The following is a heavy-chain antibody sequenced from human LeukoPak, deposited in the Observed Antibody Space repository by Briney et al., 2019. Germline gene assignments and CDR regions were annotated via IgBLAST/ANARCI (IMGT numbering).Heavy chain of an antibody. D-gene: IGHD1-26*01. CDR2: MNPNSGNT. CDR3: ATDDGSATMGFDS. V-gene: IGHV1-8*01. J-gene: IGHJ5*01. Sequence: ASVKVSCKASGYTFTSYDINWVRQATGLGLEWMGWMNPNSGNTGYAQKFQGRVTMTRNTSISTAYMELSSLRSEDTAIYYCATDDGSATMGFDSWGQGTLLTVSS. CDR1: GYTFTSYD.